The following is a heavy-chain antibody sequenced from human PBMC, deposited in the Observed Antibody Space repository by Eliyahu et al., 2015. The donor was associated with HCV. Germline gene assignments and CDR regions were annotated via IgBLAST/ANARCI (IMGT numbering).Heavy chain of an antibody. V-gene: IGHV3-23*01. D-gene: IGHD3-3*01. J-gene: IGHJ5*01. CDR1: GFAFHDFA. CDR3: AKELRFLEWYFDS. Sequence: HLLESGGAFMQPGESLKVSCAASGFAFHDFAMTWVRQAPGKALEWVSSISGGGGATYYADAVRGRFTISRDNSKSTLYLQMDSLTVEDTAIYYCAKELRFLEWYFDSWGPGTRVTVSS. CDR2: ISGGGGAT.